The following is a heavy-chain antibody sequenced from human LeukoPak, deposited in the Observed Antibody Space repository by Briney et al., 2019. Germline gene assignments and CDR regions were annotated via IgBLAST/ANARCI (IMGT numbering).Heavy chain of an antibody. D-gene: IGHD5-24*01. CDR1: GFTFRSHA. J-gene: IGHJ4*02. V-gene: IGHV3-23*01. CDR3: AKQFVGI. Sequence: GGSLRLSCVGSGFTFRSHAMSWVRQAPEKGLEFVSGIYENGGTTYYADSVKGRFSISRDNPKDTLYLQMDSLRAEDTAVYYCAKQFVGIWGQGTLVTVSS. CDR2: IYENGGTT.